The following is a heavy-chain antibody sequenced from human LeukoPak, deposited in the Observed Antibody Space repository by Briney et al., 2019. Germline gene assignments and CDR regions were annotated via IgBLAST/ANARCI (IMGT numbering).Heavy chain of an antibody. CDR3: AKVEGFSSSSGYFDY. J-gene: IGHJ4*02. D-gene: IGHD6-6*01. Sequence: GRSLRLSCAASGFTFDDYAMHWVRQAPGRGLEWVSAISGSGYSTYYADSVKGRFTISRDNSKNTVYLQMNSLRGEDTAVYYCAKVEGFSSSSGYFDYWGQGTLVTVSS. CDR2: ISGSGYST. V-gene: IGHV3-23*01. CDR1: GFTFDDYA.